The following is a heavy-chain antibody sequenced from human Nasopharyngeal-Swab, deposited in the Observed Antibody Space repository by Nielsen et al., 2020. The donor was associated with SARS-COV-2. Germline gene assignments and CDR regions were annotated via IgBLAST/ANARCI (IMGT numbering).Heavy chain of an antibody. CDR3: ARGPYSSSQRYYYYYMDV. J-gene: IGHJ6*03. Sequence: GSLRLSCAVYGGSFSGYYWSWIRQPPGKGLERIGEINHSGSTNYNPSLKSRVTISVDTSKNQFSLKLSSVTAADTAVYYCARGPYSSSQRYYYYYMDVWGKGTTVTVSS. D-gene: IGHD6-6*01. CDR2: INHSGST. CDR1: GGSFSGYY. V-gene: IGHV4-34*01.